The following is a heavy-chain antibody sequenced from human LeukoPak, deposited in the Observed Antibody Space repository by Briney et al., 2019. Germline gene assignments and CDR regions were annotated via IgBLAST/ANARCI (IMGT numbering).Heavy chain of an antibody. V-gene: IGHV3-53*04. Sequence: GGSLRLSCAASGFTFSSYAMSWVRQAPGKGLEWVSVIYSGGSTYYADSVKGRFTISRHNSKNTLYLQMNSLRAEDTAVYYCARVERLAYFDYWGQGTLVTVSS. CDR2: IYSGGST. CDR3: ARVERLAYFDY. J-gene: IGHJ4*02. D-gene: IGHD1-1*01. CDR1: GFTFSSYA.